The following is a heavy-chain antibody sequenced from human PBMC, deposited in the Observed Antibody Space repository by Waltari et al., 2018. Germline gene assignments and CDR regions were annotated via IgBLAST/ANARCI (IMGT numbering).Heavy chain of an antibody. V-gene: IGHV4-30-2*01. Sequence: QLQLQESGSGLVTPSQTLSLTCAVSGGSISSGGYSWSWIRQPPGKGLEWIGYIYHSGSTYYNPSLKSRVTIAVDRSKNQFSLKLSSVTAADTAVYYCARSLGYCSGGSCAPDYWGQGTLVTVSS. D-gene: IGHD2-15*01. CDR1: GGSISSGGYS. CDR2: IYHSGST. J-gene: IGHJ4*02. CDR3: ARSLGYCSGGSCAPDY.